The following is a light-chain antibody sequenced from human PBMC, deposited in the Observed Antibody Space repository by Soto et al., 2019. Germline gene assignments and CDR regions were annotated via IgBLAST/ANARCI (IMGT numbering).Light chain of an antibody. CDR2: DVT. CDR3: NSYTLSKTVI. Sequence: QSALTQPASVSGSPGQSITISCSGTSSDVGARDFVSWYQHHPDKAPKVIIFDVTKRPSGVSDRFSGSKTGNTASLTISGLQAEAEADYYCNSYTLSKTVIFGGGTKLTVL. J-gene: IGLJ2*01. V-gene: IGLV2-14*03. CDR1: SSDVGARDF.